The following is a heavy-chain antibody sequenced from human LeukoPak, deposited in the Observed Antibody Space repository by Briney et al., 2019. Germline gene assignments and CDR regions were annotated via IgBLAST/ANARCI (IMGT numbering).Heavy chain of an antibody. V-gene: IGHV3-20*04. CDR2: INWSGGST. D-gene: IGHD6-19*01. CDR1: GFIFDDYG. J-gene: IGHJ4*02. Sequence: GGSLRLSCAASGFIFDDYGMSWVRQAPGKGLEWVSGINWSGGSTGYAESVKGRFTTSRDNARNSLYLQMDSLRAEDTALYYCAREGSGFYYFDYWGQGILVTVSS. CDR3: AREGSGFYYFDY.